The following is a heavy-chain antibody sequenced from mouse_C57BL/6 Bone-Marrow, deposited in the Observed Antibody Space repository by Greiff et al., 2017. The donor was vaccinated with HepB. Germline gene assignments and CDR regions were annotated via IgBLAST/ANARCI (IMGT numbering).Heavy chain of an antibody. J-gene: IGHJ3*01. CDR1: GFTFSDYG. V-gene: IGHV5-17*01. CDR2: ISSGSSTI. Sequence: EVNVVESGGGLVKPGGSLKLSCAASGFTFSDYGMHWVRQAPEKGLEWVAYISSGSSTIYYADTVKGRFTISRDNAKNTLFLQMTSLRSEDTAMYYCARRLGRAWFAYWGQGTLVTVSA. CDR3: ARRLGRAWFAY. D-gene: IGHD4-1*01.